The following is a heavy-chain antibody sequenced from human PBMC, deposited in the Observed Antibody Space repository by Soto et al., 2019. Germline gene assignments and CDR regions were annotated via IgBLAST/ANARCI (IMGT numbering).Heavy chain of an antibody. V-gene: IGHV2-5*02. CDR3: AHRLSGYNWNGGYFDY. CDR1: GFSLTSRPMG. D-gene: IGHD1-1*01. J-gene: IGHJ4*02. Sequence: QITLKESAPTRVKPTQTLTLTCTFSGFSLTSRPMGVGWIRQPPGKALEWLAFIYWDDDKRYSPSLRSRLTITQDTSGHQVVLTMPNLDPVDTATYYCAHRLSGYNWNGGYFDYWGQGALVTVSS. CDR2: IYWDDDK.